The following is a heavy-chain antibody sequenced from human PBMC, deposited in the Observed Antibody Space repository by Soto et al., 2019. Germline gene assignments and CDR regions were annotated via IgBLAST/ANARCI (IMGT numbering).Heavy chain of an antibody. CDR2: ISYDGSRT. Sequence: SGGSLRLSCAASGFPFSSYDMHWVRQAPGKGLEWVALISYDGSRTSYSDSVKGRFTISRDNSKNMLFLQMDNLRADDTAVYYCPKEQAFEQLWVFDSWGQGTLVTGSS. CDR1: GFPFSSYD. J-gene: IGHJ5*01. D-gene: IGHD5-18*01. CDR3: PKEQAFEQLWVFDS. V-gene: IGHV3-30*18.